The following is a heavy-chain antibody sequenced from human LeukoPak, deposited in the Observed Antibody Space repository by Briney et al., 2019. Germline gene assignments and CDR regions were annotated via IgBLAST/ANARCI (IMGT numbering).Heavy chain of an antibody. V-gene: IGHV3-23*01. D-gene: IGHD3-10*02. J-gene: IGHJ4*02. CDR2: ISGSGGST. CDR3: AKATDYVRVAY. Sequence: GGSLRLSCAASGFTFSSFGMNWVRQAPGKGLEWVSAISGSGGSTYYADSVKGRFTISRDNSKNTLYLQMNSLRAEDTAVYYCAKATDYVRVAYWGQGTLVTVSS. CDR1: GFTFSSFG.